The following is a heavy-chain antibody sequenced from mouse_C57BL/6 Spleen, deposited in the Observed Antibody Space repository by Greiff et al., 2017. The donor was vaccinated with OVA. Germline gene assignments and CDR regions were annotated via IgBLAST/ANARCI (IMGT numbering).Heavy chain of an antibody. J-gene: IGHJ1*03. Sequence: LQESGAELVRPGTSVKVSCKASGYAFTNYLIEWVKQRPGQGLEWIGVINPGSGGTNYNEKFKGKATLTADKSSSTAYMQLSSLTSEDSAVYLCARPPIRGYFDVWGTGTTVTVSS. V-gene: IGHV1-54*01. D-gene: IGHD1-1*01. CDR3: ARPPIRGYFDV. CDR1: GYAFTNYL. CDR2: INPGSGGT.